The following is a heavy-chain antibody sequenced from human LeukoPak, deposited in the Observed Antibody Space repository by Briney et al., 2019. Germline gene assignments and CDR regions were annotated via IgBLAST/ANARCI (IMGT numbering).Heavy chain of an antibody. V-gene: IGHV3-23*01. CDR3: ARALVGALGAFDI. Sequence: PGGSLRLSCAASGFTFSSYGMSWVRQAPGKGLEWVSAISSSGGSTYYADSVKGRFTVSRDNAKNSLYLQMNSLRAEDTAVYYCARALVGALGAFDIWGQGTMVTVSS. CDR2: ISSSGGST. J-gene: IGHJ3*02. D-gene: IGHD1-26*01. CDR1: GFTFSSYG.